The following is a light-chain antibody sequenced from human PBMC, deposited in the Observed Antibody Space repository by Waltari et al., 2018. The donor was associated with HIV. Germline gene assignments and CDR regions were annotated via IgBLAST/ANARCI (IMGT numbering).Light chain of an antibody. J-gene: IGKJ1*01. Sequence: EIALTQSPGTLSLSPGERATLSCRASQTISSTYLAWYQQKPGQAPRLLIYGASSRATRLPDRFSGSGSGTDFTLTISSLEPEDCAVYYCQQYIGSPRTFGQGTKVELK. CDR1: QTISSTY. V-gene: IGKV3-20*01. CDR3: QQYIGSPRT. CDR2: GAS.